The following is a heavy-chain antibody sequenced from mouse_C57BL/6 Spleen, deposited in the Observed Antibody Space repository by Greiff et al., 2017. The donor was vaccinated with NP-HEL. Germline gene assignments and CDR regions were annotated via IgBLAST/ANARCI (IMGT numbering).Heavy chain of an antibody. CDR2: IYPSDSET. J-gene: IGHJ2*01. V-gene: IGHV1-61*01. Sequence: VQLQQPGAELVRPGSSVKLSCKASGYTFTSYWMDWVKQRPGQGLEWIGNIYPSDSETHYNQKFKDKATLTVDKSSSTAYMQLSSLTSEDSAVYYCARDYYGSSYGTGTPYFDYWGQGTTLTVSS. CDR1: GYTFTSYW. D-gene: IGHD1-1*01. CDR3: ARDYYGSSYGTGTPYFDY.